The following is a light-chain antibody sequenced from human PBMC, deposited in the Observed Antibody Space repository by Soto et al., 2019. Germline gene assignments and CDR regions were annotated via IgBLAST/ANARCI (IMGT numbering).Light chain of an antibody. Sequence: EIVLTQSPATLSLSPGERATLSCRASQSVSNSLAWFQQKPGQAPRLLIYDASNRATDIPARFSGSGSGTDFTLTISSLEPKDFAVYYCQQRRNWPRTFGQGTKLEIK. CDR2: DAS. V-gene: IGKV3-11*01. J-gene: IGKJ2*01. CDR3: QQRRNWPRT. CDR1: QSVSNS.